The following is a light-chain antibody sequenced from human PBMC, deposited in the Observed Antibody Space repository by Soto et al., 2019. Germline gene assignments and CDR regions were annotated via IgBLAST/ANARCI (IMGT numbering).Light chain of an antibody. V-gene: IGKV1-33*01. J-gene: IGKJ2*01. CDR2: DAS. Sequence: DIQMTQSPSSLSASVGDRVTITCQASQDISNYLNWYQQKPGKAPKLLIYDASNLETGVPSRFSGSGSGTDFTFTISSLQPEDIATYYCQQYDNVPRYTFGQGTNLEIK. CDR1: QDISNY. CDR3: QQYDNVPRYT.